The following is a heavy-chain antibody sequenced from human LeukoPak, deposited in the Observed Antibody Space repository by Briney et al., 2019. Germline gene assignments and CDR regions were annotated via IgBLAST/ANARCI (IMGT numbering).Heavy chain of an antibody. J-gene: IGHJ4*02. V-gene: IGHV3-74*01. CDR2: INSDGSST. CDR3: ARSWVGATDVDY. Sequence: GASLRLSCAASGFTFSSYWMHWVRQTPGKGLVWVSRINSDGSSTSCADSVKGRFTISRDNAKNTLYLQMNSLRAEDTAVYYCARSWVGATDVDYWGQGTLVTVSS. D-gene: IGHD1-26*01. CDR1: GFTFSSYW.